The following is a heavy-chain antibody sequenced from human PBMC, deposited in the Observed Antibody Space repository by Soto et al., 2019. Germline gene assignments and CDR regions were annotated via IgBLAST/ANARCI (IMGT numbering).Heavy chain of an antibody. CDR2: ISGKNGNT. V-gene: IGHV1-18*04. Sequence: QVQLVQSGVEVKKPGASEKVSCKASGYTFISHGISWVRQAPGQGLEWMGWISGKNGNTNYAQKLQGRVTLTTDTSTSTAYMELRSLRSDDTAVYYCARVSSSIVVVPDYGMDVWGQGTTVTVSS. J-gene: IGHJ6*02. CDR1: GYTFISHG. D-gene: IGHD2-15*01. CDR3: ARVSSSIVVVPDYGMDV.